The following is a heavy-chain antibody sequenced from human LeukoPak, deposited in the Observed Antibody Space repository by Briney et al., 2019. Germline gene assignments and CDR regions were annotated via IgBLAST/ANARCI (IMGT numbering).Heavy chain of an antibody. J-gene: IGHJ6*03. D-gene: IGHD1-26*01. CDR3: ARTGAGYYYYYMDV. CDR2: TYRSGST. Sequence: PSETLSLTCIVSGYSISSGYYWGWIRQSPGKGLEWIGTTYRSGSTYSNPSLRGRVTISVDTSKNQFSLKLSSVTAADTAVYYCARTGAGYYYYYMDVWGEGTTVTVSS. V-gene: IGHV4-38-2*02. CDR1: GYSISSGYY.